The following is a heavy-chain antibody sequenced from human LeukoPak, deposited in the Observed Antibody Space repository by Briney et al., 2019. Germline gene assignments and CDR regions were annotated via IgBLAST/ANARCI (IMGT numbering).Heavy chain of an antibody. V-gene: IGHV3-7*01. J-gene: IGHJ4*02. Sequence: PGGSLRLSCAASGFTFSSYWMTWVRQAPGKGLEWVANIKQDGSEKYYVDSVKRRFIISRDNAENSLYLQMNSLRAEDTAVYYCARDRVIITDWGQGTLVTVSS. CDR2: IKQDGSEK. CDR3: ARDRVIITD. D-gene: IGHD3-10*01. CDR1: GFTFSSYW.